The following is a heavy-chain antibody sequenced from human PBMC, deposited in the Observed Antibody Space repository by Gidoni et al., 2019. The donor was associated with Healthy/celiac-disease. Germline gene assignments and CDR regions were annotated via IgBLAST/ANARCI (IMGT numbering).Heavy chain of an antibody. J-gene: IGHJ5*02. CDR2: INPNSGGT. CDR1: GYTFTGYY. Sequence: QVQLVQSGAEVKKPGASLTVSCTASGYTFTGYYMHWVRQAPGQGLAWMGRINPNSGGTNYAQKFQGRVTMTRDTSISTAYMELSRLRSDDTAVYYCSLVGATSGWFDPWGQGTLVTVSS. D-gene: IGHD1-26*01. V-gene: IGHV1-2*06. CDR3: SLVGATSGWFDP.